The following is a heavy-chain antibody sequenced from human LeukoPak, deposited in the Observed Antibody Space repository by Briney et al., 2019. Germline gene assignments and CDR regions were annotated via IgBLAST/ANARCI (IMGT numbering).Heavy chain of an antibody. D-gene: IGHD6-19*01. CDR2: IKSKTDGGTA. V-gene: IGHV3-15*01. CDR3: TTTGGEQWLYYFDY. J-gene: IGHJ4*02. Sequence: PGGSLRLSCAASGFTFSNVWMSWVRQAPGKGLEWVGRIKSKTDGGTADYAAPVKGRFTISRDDSKNTLYLQLNSLKTEDTAVYYCTTTGGEQWLYYFDYWGQGTLVTVSS. CDR1: GFTFSNVW.